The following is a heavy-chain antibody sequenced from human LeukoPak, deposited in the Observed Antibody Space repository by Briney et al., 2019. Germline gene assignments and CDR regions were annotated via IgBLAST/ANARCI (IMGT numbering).Heavy chain of an antibody. Sequence: PGGSLRLTCAASGFTFSSYAMSWVRQAPGKGLEWVSAISGSGGSAYYADSVKGRFTISRDNSKNTLYLQMNSLRAEDTAVYYCAKKVDNGDYEDYWGQGTLVTVSS. V-gene: IGHV3-23*01. J-gene: IGHJ4*02. CDR1: GFTFSSYA. CDR3: AKKVDNGDYEDY. CDR2: ISGSGGSA. D-gene: IGHD4-17*01.